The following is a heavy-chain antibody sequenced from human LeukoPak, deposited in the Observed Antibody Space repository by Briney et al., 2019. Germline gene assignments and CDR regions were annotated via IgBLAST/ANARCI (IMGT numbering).Heavy chain of an antibody. D-gene: IGHD4-11*01. CDR3: ARLPTTVTTLTNFHYYYMDV. V-gene: IGHV5-51*01. CDR2: IYPGDSDT. J-gene: IGHJ6*03. Sequence: GESLKISCKGSGYSFTSYWIGWVRQMPGKGLEWMGIIYPGDSDTRYSPSFQGQVTTSADKSISTAYLQWSSLKASDTAIYYCARLPTTVTTLTNFHYYYMDVWGKGTTVTVSS. CDR1: GYSFTSYW.